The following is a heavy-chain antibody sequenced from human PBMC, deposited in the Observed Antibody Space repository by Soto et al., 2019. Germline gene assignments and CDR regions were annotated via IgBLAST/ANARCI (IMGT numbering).Heavy chain of an antibody. Sequence: EVQLLESGGGLVQPGGSLRLSCAASGFTFSSYAMSWVRQAPGKGLEWVSGMSGSGGTAYYRDSGKGRVTISRDNSKQTLYLQMSSLRAEDTALYYCAKGPIFGVENIYDYWGQGTLVTVSS. J-gene: IGHJ4*02. V-gene: IGHV3-23*01. CDR1: GFTFSSYA. CDR3: AKGPIFGVENIYDY. D-gene: IGHD3-3*01. CDR2: MSGSGGTA.